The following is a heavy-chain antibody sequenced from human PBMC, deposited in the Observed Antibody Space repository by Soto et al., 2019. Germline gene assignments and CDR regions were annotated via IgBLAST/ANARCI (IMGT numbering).Heavy chain of an antibody. CDR1: GGSISSSSYY. J-gene: IGHJ2*01. V-gene: IGHV4-39*01. CDR3: ARNPTLVHDYGDPAPDWYFDL. D-gene: IGHD4-17*01. Sequence: QLQLQESGPGLGKPSETLSLTCTVSGGSISSSSYYWGWIRHPPGKGLEGIGGIYYSGSTYYNPSLKSRVTISVDTSKNQFSLTLSSVTAADTAVYYCARNPTLVHDYGDPAPDWYFDLWGRGTLVTVSS. CDR2: IYYSGST.